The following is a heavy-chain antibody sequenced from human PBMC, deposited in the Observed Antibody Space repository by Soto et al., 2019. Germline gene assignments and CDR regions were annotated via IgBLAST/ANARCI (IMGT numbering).Heavy chain of an antibody. CDR3: ARDVDYYDSSGYYHFDY. D-gene: IGHD3-22*01. CDR2: ISSSSSYI. CDR1: GFTFSSYS. J-gene: IGHJ4*02. Sequence: PGGSLRLSCAASGFTFSSYSMNWVRQAPGKGLEWVSSISSSSSYIYYADSVKGRFTISRDNAKNSLYLQMNSLRAEDTAVYYCARDVDYYDSSGYYHFDYWGQGTLVTVSS. V-gene: IGHV3-21*01.